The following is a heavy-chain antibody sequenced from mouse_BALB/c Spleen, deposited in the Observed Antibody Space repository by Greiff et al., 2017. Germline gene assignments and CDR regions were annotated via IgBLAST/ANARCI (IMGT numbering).Heavy chain of an antibody. J-gene: IGHJ4*01. CDR1: GFSLTSYG. V-gene: IGHV2-9*02. D-gene: IGHD1-2*01. Sequence: QVQLKQSGPGLVAPSQSLSITCTVSGFSLTSYGVHWVRQPPGKGLEWLGVIWAGGSTNYNSALMSRLSISKDNSKSQVFLKMNSLQTDDTAMYYCARDPLRLPLYAMDYWGQGTSVTVSS. CDR3: ARDPLRLPLYAMDY. CDR2: IWAGGST.